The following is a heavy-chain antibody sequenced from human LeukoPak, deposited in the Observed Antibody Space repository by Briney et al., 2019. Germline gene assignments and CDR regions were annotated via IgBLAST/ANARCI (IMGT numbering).Heavy chain of an antibody. CDR3: ARSDGSGSYPHY. CDR1: GYTFTSYA. CDR2: INAGNGNT. J-gene: IGHJ4*02. V-gene: IGHV1-3*01. D-gene: IGHD3-10*01. Sequence: ASVKVSCKASGYTFTSYAMHGVRQAPGQRLEWMGWINAGNGNTKYSQKFQGRVTLARDTSASTAYMELSSLRSEDTAVYYCARSDGSGSYPHYWGQGTLVTVSS.